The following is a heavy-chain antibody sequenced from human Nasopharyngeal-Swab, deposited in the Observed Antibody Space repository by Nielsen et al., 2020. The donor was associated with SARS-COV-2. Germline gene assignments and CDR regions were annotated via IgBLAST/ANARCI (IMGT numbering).Heavy chain of an antibody. D-gene: IGHD6-19*01. J-gene: IGHJ6*02. Sequence: GESLKISCAASGFTFSSYTIHWVRQAPGKGLEWVAVISYDASDKYYADSVKGRFTLSRDNSKNTVYLQMNSLRAEDTAVYYCARAEVAGTWTALGAYYYYGMDVWGQGTTVTVSS. CDR2: ISYDASDK. CDR3: ARAEVAGTWTALGAYYYYGMDV. CDR1: GFTFSSYT. V-gene: IGHV3-30*04.